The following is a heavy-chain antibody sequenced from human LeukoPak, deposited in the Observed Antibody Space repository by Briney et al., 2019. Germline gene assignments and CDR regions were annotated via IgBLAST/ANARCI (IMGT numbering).Heavy chain of an antibody. V-gene: IGHV1-46*01. D-gene: IGHD3-9*01. Sequence: ASVKVSCKASGYTFTNYYIHWVRQAPGQGLEWMGLINPSGGSTTYAQKFRGRLTMTRDMSTSTVYMELSSLRSEDTAVYYCARGSRPVYNLLTGKRYFDYWGQGTLLTVSS. CDR2: INPSGGST. CDR3: ARGSRPVYNLLTGKRYFDY. J-gene: IGHJ4*02. CDR1: GYTFTNYY.